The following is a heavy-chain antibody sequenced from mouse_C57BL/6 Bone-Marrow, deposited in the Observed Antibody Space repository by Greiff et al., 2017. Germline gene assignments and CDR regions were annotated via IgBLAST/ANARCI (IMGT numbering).Heavy chain of an antibody. CDR3: ARERKLGPSYGNYVVFYAMDY. V-gene: IGHV7-1*01. D-gene: IGHD2-1*01. J-gene: IGHJ4*01. Sequence: EVKLMESGGGLVQSGRSLRLSCATSGFTFSDFYMEWVRQAPGKGLEWIAASRNKANDYTTEYSASVKGRFIVSRDTSQSILYLQMNALRAEDTAIYYCARERKLGPSYGNYVVFYAMDYWGQGTSVTVSS. CDR2: SRNKANDYTT. CDR1: GFTFSDFY.